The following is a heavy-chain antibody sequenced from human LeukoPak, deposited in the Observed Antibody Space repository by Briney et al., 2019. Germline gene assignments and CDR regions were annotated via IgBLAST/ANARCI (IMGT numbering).Heavy chain of an antibody. CDR3: ARDLSVWYEEKTEYAFDI. J-gene: IGHJ3*02. V-gene: IGHV1-24*01. Sequence: ASVKVSCKVSGYTLTELSMHWVRQAPGKGLEWMGGFDPEDGETIYAQKFQGRVTMTEDTSTDTAYMELSSLRSEDTAVYYCARDLSVWYEEKTEYAFDIWGQGTMVTVSS. D-gene: IGHD6-19*01. CDR2: FDPEDGET. CDR1: GYTLTELS.